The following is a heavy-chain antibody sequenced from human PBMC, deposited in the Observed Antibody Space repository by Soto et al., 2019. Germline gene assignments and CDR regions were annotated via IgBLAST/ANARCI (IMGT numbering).Heavy chain of an antibody. V-gene: IGHV3-48*02. CDR1: GFTFSSYN. CDR3: ARDRSIAGTHDY. CDR2: ITSSRTI. D-gene: IGHD6-6*01. Sequence: EVQLVESGGGLVQPGGSLRLSCTASGFTFSSYNMNWVRQAPGKGLEWVSYITSSRTIYYADSVKGRFTISRDNAKNSLYLQMNSLRDEDTGVYYCARDRSIAGTHDYWGQGTLVTVSS. J-gene: IGHJ4*02.